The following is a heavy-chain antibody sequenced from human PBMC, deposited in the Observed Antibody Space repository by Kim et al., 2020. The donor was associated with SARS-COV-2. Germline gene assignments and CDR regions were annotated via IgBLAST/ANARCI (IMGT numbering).Heavy chain of an antibody. Sequence: SETLSLTCTVSGGSISSSSYYWGCIRQPPGKGLEWIGSIYYSGSTYYNPSLKSRVTISVDTSKNQFSLKLSSVTAADTAVYYCARYYLVVVPAAINWFDPWGQGTLVTVSS. D-gene: IGHD2-2*02. J-gene: IGHJ5*02. CDR1: GGSISSSSYY. V-gene: IGHV4-39*01. CDR2: IYYSGST. CDR3: ARYYLVVVPAAINWFDP.